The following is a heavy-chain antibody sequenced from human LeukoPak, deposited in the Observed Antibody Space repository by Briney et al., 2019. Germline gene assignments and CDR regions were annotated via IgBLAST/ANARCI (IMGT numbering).Heavy chain of an antibody. D-gene: IGHD3-10*01. V-gene: IGHV3-7*01. J-gene: IGHJ4*02. CDR2: INQDGSGK. CDR3: AREGRGEYFDY. Sequence: GSLRLSWAASGFTFSSYWMNWVRQAPGKGLEWVANINQDGSGKYYVDSVKGRFTISRDNGKNSLYLQLNSLRAEDTAVYYCAREGRGEYFDYWGQGTLVTVSS. CDR1: GFTFSSYW.